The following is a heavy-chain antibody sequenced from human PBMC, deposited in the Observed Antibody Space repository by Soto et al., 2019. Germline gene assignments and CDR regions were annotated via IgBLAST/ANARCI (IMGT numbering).Heavy chain of an antibody. CDR1: GFTVSSNY. CDR3: ARATLGAFDI. D-gene: IGHD3-16*01. CDR2: IYSGGST. V-gene: IGHV3-53*01. Sequence: LRLSCAASGFTVSSNYMSWVRQAPGKGLEWVSVIYSGGSTYYADSVKGRFTISRDNSKNTLYLQMNSLRAEDTAVYYCARATLGAFDIWGQGTMVTVSS. J-gene: IGHJ3*02.